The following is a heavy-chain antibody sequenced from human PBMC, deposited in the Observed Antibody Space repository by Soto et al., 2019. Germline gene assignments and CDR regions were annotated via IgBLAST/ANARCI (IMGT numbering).Heavy chain of an antibody. V-gene: IGHV3-33*01. Sequence: QVQLVESGGGVVQPGRSLRLSCAASGFTFSNYGMHWVRQAPGKGLEWVAVIWYDGSNKYYVDSVKGRFTISRDNSKNTLDLQMNSLRAEDTAVYYCARDLSGDSRGPWGQGTLVTVSS. J-gene: IGHJ5*02. CDR3: ARDLSGDSRGP. CDR1: GFTFSNYG. D-gene: IGHD3-22*01. CDR2: IWYDGSNK.